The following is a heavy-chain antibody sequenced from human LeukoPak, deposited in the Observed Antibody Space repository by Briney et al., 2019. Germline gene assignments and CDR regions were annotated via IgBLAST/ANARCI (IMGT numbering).Heavy chain of an antibody. V-gene: IGHV3-74*01. CDR1: GFTFSSYW. CDR2: INTDGSST. D-gene: IGHD6-6*01. Sequence: PGGSLRLSCAASGFTFSSYWMHWVRQAPGKGLAWVSRINTDGSSTSYADSVKGRFTISRDNAKNTLYLQMNSLRAEDTAVYYCARDEQLAFDPWGKGTLVTVSS. J-gene: IGHJ5*02. CDR3: ARDEQLAFDP.